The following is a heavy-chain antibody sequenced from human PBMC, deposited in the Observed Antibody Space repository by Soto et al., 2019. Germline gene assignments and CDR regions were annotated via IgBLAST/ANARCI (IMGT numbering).Heavy chain of an antibody. CDR1: GGSISSSNW. V-gene: IGHV4-4*02. J-gene: IGHJ4*02. CDR3: ARALGYCSGGSCYFDY. CDR2: IYHSGST. Sequence: SETLSLTCAVSGGSISSSNWWSWVRQPPGKGLEWIGEIYHSGSTNYNPSLKSRVTISVDKSTNQFSLKLSSVPAADTAVYYCARALGYCSGGSCYFDYWGQGTLVTVSS. D-gene: IGHD2-15*01.